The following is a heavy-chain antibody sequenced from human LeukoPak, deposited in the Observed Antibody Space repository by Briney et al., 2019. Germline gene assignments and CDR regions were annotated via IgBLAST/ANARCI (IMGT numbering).Heavy chain of an antibody. J-gene: IGHJ3*02. V-gene: IGHV1-8*01. CDR1: GYTFTSYD. D-gene: IGHD2-21*01. Sequence: ASVKVSSKAPGYTFTSYDINWVRQATGQGLEWMAWMNPNSGNTGYAQKFQGRVTMTRNTSISTAYMELSSLRSEDTAVYYCARVPCGGECHGDQNNAFDIWGQGTMVTVSS. CDR3: ARVPCGGECHGDQNNAFDI. CDR2: MNPNSGNT.